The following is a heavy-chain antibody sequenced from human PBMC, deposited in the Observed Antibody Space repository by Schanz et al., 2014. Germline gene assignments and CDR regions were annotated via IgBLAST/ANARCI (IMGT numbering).Heavy chain of an antibody. D-gene: IGHD3-3*01. V-gene: IGHV3-7*01. CDR1: GFTFSIHY. CDR2: IKPDGSEK. CDR3: ARDKGGYYPFDY. Sequence: DVQLLESGGGLVQPGGSLRLSCEASGFTFSIHYMSWVRQAPGKGLEWVAKIKPDGSEKLYVDSVRGRFTISRDNAKNSLYLQMNSLRAEDTAVYYCARDKGGYYPFDYWGQGTLVTVSS. J-gene: IGHJ4*02.